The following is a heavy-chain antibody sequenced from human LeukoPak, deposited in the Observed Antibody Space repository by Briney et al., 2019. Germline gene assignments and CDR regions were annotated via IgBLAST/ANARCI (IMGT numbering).Heavy chain of an antibody. V-gene: IGHV3-74*01. Sequence: GGSLRLSCEASGFTFSNYWMHWVRQAPGKGLVWVSRINSDGSSTTYADSVKGRFTISRDNAKNTLYLQMNSLRAEDTAVYYCARGSKYFYYDSSGYTDYWGQGTLVTVSS. J-gene: IGHJ4*02. CDR1: GFTFSNYW. CDR2: INSDGSST. D-gene: IGHD3-22*01. CDR3: ARGSKYFYYDSSGYTDY.